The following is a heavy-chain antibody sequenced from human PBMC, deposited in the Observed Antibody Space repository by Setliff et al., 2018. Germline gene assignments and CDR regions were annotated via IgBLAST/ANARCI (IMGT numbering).Heavy chain of an antibody. CDR1: GFNFMNYG. CDR3: ARRGTTAFDF. J-gene: IGHJ4*02. CDR2: ISGGGGGT. V-gene: IGHV3-48*01. D-gene: IGHD4-4*01. Sequence: GGSLRLSCAASGFNFMNYGMNWVRQAPGEGLEWVSYISGGGGGTFYADSVRGRFTVSRDNAKNTLYLEMNNLRAEDSAVYYCARRGTTAFDFWGLGTLVTVSS.